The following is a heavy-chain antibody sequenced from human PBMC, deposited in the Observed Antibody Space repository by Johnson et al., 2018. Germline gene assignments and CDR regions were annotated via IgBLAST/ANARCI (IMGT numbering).Heavy chain of an antibody. CDR3: TTQSYDIFLGVYAFDI. Sequence: VQLVESGGGLVKXGGSXRLXCAASGFTFSNAWMNWVRQAPGKGLEWVGRIKSKTDGGTTDYAAPVKGRFTISRDDSKNTLYLQMNSLKTEDTAVYYCTTQSYDIFLGVYAFDIWGQGTMVTVSS. D-gene: IGHD3-9*01. CDR2: IKSKTDGGTT. CDR1: GFTFSNAW. V-gene: IGHV3-15*07. J-gene: IGHJ3*02.